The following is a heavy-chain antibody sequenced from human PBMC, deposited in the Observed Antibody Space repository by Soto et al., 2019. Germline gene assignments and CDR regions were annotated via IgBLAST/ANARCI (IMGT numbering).Heavy chain of an antibody. V-gene: IGHV1-69*01. CDR2: LIPVLGTT. Sequence: QLQLVQSGAEVKKPGSSVKVSCKASGGTLSTYAVTWVRQAPGQGLEWMGGLIPVLGTTTYAPKFQDRITITADESTNTAYLEVNSLRSEDTAVYYCARVGTPLVTGGWFDPWGQGTLVTVSS. CDR3: ARVGTPLVTGGWFDP. D-gene: IGHD2-8*02. J-gene: IGHJ5*02. CDR1: GGTLSTYA.